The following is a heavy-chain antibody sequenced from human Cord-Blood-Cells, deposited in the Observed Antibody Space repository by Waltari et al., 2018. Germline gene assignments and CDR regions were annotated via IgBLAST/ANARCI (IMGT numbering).Heavy chain of an antibody. CDR1: GSPLTEVS. V-gene: IGHV1-24*01. D-gene: IGHD6-13*01. CDR3: ATTEGIAAAAEYFQH. CDR2: FDPEDGET. J-gene: IGHJ1*01. Sequence: QVQLVPSGAVVKNSGASVKDACRVSGSPLTEVSIHWVAQSPGKGLEWMGGFDPEDGETIYAQKFQGRVTMTEDTSTDTAYMELSSLRSEDTAVYYCATTEGIAAAAEYFQHWGQGTLVTVSS.